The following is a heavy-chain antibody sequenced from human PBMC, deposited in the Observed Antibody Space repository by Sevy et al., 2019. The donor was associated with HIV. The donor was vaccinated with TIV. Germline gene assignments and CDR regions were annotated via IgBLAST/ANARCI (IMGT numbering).Heavy chain of an antibody. V-gene: IGHV3-21*01. CDR1: GFTFSSYS. D-gene: IGHD2-2*01. Sequence: GSLRLSCAASGFTFSSYSMNWVRQAPGKGLEWVSSISSSSSYIYYADSVKGRFTISRDNAKNSLYLQMNSLRAEDTAVYYCARVGTLVVPAATAHYYYYGMDVWGQGTTVTVSS. CDR2: ISSSSSYI. J-gene: IGHJ6*02. CDR3: ARVGTLVVPAATAHYYYYGMDV.